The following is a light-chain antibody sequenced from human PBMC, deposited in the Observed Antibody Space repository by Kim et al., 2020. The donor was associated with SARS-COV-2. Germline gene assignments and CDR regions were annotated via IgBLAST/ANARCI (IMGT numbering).Light chain of an antibody. V-gene: IGLV3-19*01. CDR2: GKN. Sequence: SSELTQDPAVSVALGQTVRITCQGDSLRSYYASWYQQKPGQAPVLVIYGKNNRPSGIPDPFSGSSSGNTASLTITGAQAEDEADYYCNSRDSSGNHLGVF. J-gene: IGLJ1*01. CDR1: SLRSYY. CDR3: NSRDSSGNHLGV.